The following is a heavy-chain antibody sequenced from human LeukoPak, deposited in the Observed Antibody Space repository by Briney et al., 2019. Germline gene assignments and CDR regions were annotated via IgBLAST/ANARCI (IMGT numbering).Heavy chain of an antibody. D-gene: IGHD2-15*01. J-gene: IGHJ6*03. V-gene: IGHV4-34*01. Sequence: SETLSLTCAVSGGSFSGYYWSWIRQPPGKGLEWIGEINHSGSTNYNPSLKSRVTISVDRSKNQFSLKLSSVAAADTAVYYCARVPLVLPSYYYYYYMDVWGKGTTVTVSS. CDR1: GGSFSGYY. CDR2: INHSGST. CDR3: ARVPLVLPSYYYYYYMDV.